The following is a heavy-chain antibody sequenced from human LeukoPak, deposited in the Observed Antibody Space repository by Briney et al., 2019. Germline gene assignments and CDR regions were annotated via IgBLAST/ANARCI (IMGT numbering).Heavy chain of an antibody. CDR3: AINSLGDSSGYDY. CDR1: GDSVTSYY. J-gene: IGHJ4*02. CDR2: FYSGGRT. V-gene: IGHV4-59*08. D-gene: IGHD5-12*01. Sequence: SETLSLTCTVSGDSVTSYYWSWIRQPPGKGLEWIGYFYSGGRTIYNPSLKSRLTISVDTSKSQFSLKLSSLTAADTAVYYCAINSLGDSSGYDYWGQGTLVTVSS.